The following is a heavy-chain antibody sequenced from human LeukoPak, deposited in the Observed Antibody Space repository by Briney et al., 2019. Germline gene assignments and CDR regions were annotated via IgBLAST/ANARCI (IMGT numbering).Heavy chain of an antibody. CDR1: GFTFSSYA. CDR3: ARVDDLDAFDT. J-gene: IGHJ3*02. D-gene: IGHD2-2*03. V-gene: IGHV3-30*04. CDR2: IADDGSNK. Sequence: PGGSLGLSCAASGFTFSSYAMHWVRQAPGKGLKWVAVIADDGSNKYYTDSVKGRFTISRDNSNNTLYLQMNSLRAEDTAVYYCARVDDLDAFDTWGQGTMVTVSS.